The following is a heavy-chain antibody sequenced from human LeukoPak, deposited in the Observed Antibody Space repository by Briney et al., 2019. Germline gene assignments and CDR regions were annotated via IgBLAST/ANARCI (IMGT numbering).Heavy chain of an antibody. V-gene: IGHV1-18*04. CDR3: ARDRHDYDILTGYYNLDAFDI. D-gene: IGHD3-9*01. J-gene: IGHJ3*02. CDR2: ISAYNGNT. CDR1: GYTFTSYG. Sequence: ASVKVSCKASGYTFTSYGISWVRQAPGQGLEWMGWISAYNGNTNYAQKLQGRGTITTDTSTSTAYMELRSLRSDEKAVYYCARDRHDYDILTGYYNLDAFDIWGQGTMVTVSS.